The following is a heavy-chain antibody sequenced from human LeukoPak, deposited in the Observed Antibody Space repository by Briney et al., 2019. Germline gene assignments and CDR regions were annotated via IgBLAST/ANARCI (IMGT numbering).Heavy chain of an antibody. CDR1: GYTFTSYG. D-gene: IGHD3-10*01. Sequence: ASVKVSCKASGYTFTSYGISWVRQAPGQGLEWMGWMSAYNGNTHYAQKLQDRVTMSTDTSTSTAYMELRSLRSDDTAVYYCAREGSFQGWFGDNYMDVWGKGTTVTISS. J-gene: IGHJ6*03. V-gene: IGHV1-18*01. CDR2: MSAYNGNT. CDR3: AREGSFQGWFGDNYMDV.